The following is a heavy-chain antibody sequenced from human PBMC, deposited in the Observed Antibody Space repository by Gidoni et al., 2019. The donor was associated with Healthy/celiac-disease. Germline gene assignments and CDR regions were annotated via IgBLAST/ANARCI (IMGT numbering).Heavy chain of an antibody. V-gene: IGHV3-23*01. D-gene: IGHD3-10*01. Sequence: EVQLLESGGGLVQPGGSLRLSCAASGFTVSSYAMSWVRQAPGKGLEWVSAISGSGGSTYYADSVKGRFTISRDNSKNTLYLQMNSLRAEDTAVYYCAKDTYYYGSGSYYRYWGQGTLVTVSS. CDR1: GFTVSSYA. CDR3: AKDTYYYGSGSYYRY. J-gene: IGHJ4*02. CDR2: ISGSGGST.